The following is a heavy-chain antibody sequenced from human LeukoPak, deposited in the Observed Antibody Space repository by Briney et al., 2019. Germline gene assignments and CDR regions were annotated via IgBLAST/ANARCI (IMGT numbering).Heavy chain of an antibody. CDR2: IYNSGST. CDR3: ARTFGYCSAGSCQHFDY. Sequence: SETLSLTCTVSGGSISSGYWSWIRQPPGKGLEWIGYIYNSGSTNYNPSLKSRVTISVDTSKNQFSLKLSSVTAADTAVYYCARTFGYCSAGSCQHFDYWGQGTLVSVSS. V-gene: IGHV4-59*01. J-gene: IGHJ4*02. CDR1: GGSISSGY. D-gene: IGHD2-15*01.